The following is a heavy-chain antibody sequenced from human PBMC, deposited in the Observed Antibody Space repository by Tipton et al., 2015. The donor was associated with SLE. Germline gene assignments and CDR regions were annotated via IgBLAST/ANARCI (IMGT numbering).Heavy chain of an antibody. D-gene: IGHD6-13*01. Sequence: RLQDRVTMTTDTSTSTAYMELRSLRSDDTAVYYCARDWLQLVYQGDAFDIWGQGTMVTVSS. J-gene: IGHJ3*02. CDR3: ARDWLQLVYQGDAFDI. V-gene: IGHV1-18*01.